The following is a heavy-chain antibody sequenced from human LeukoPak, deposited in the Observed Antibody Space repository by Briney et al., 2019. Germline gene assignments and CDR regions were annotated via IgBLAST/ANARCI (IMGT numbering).Heavy chain of an antibody. CDR2: IYWDGDK. D-gene: IGHD2-21*01. Sequence: SGPTLVKPTQTLTLTCTFSGFPLTTSGVGVTWIRQSPGKALEWLALIYWDGDKRYTSSLESRLTITKDTSNNQVVLTMTNMDPVDTATYYCAHRPGRGIPAAHWGQGTLVTVSS. CDR1: GFPLTTSGVG. V-gene: IGHV2-5*02. J-gene: IGHJ4*02. CDR3: AHRPGRGIPAAH.